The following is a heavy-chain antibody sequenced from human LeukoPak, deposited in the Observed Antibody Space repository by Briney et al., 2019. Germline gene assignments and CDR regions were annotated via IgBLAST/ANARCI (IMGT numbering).Heavy chain of an antibody. CDR1: GGSISSYC. CDR3: ARKRSYGDYVLDY. V-gene: IGHV4-59*01. J-gene: IGHJ4*02. Sequence: SETLSLTCTVSGGSISSYCWSWIRQPPGKGLEWIGYIYYSGSTNYNPSLKSRVTISVDTSKNQFSLKLSSVTAADTAVYYCARKRSYGDYVLDYWGQGTLVTVSS. CDR2: IYYSGST. D-gene: IGHD4-17*01.